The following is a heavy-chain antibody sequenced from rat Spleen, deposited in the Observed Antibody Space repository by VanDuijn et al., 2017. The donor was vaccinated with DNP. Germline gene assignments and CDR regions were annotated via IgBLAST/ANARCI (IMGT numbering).Heavy chain of an antibody. CDR1: GFTFSDCY. CDR3: TRENWVLDY. V-gene: IGHV5-29*01. CDR2: ISYDGSST. D-gene: IGHD5-1*01. J-gene: IGHJ2*01. Sequence: EVLLVESDGGLVQPGRSLKVSCAASGFTFSDCYMAWVRQAPTKGLEWVATISYDGSSTYYRGSVKGRFTISRDNAKSTLYLQMDSLRSEDTATYYCTRENWVLDYWGQGVMVTVSS.